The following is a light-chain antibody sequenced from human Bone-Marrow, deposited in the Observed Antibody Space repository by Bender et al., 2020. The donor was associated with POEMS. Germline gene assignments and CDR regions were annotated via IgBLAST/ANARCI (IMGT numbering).Light chain of an antibody. CDR1: ALPEQY. CDR3: QSADSSGTYRV. J-gene: IGLJ3*02. CDR2: RDS. Sequence: SYELTQPPSVSVPPGQTARITCSGDALPEQYAYWYQQKAGQAPVLVIYRDSERPSGIPERFSGSTSGTTVTLTITGVQAEDEADYYCQSADSSGTYRVFGGGTKLTVL. V-gene: IGLV3-25*03.